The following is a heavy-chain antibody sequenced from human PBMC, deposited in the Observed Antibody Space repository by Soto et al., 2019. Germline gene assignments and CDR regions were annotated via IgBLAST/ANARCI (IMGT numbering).Heavy chain of an antibody. J-gene: IGHJ6*02. Sequence: SETLSLTCTVSGGSISSYYWSWIRQPPGKGLEWIGYIYYSGSTNYNPSLKSRVTISVDTSKNQFSLKLSSVTAADTAVYYCARDQGYSYGLYYYYGMDVWGQGTTVTVSS. CDR3: ARDQGYSYGLYYYYGMDV. CDR2: IYYSGST. CDR1: GGSISSYY. D-gene: IGHD5-18*01. V-gene: IGHV4-59*01.